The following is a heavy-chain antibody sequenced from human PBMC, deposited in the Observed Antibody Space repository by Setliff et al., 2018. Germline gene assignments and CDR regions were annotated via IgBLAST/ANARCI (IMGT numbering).Heavy chain of an antibody. CDR2: TSSSSSTI. D-gene: IGHD1-26*01. CDR3: ARDQVGATYYPYYYYYYMDV. CDR1: GFTFSSYS. J-gene: IGHJ6*03. Sequence: PGGSLRLSCAASGFTFSSYSMNWVRQAPGKGMEWVSYTSSSSSTIYYADSVKGRFTISRDNAKNSLYLQMNSLRAEDTAVYYCARDQVGATYYPYYYYYYMDVWGKGTTVTVSS. V-gene: IGHV3-48*01.